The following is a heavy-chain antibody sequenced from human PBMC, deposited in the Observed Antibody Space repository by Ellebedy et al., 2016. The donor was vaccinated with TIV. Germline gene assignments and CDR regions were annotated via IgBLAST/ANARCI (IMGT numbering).Heavy chain of an antibody. V-gene: IGHV1-46*01. CDR3: ARGDKYYYESSGYHYTY. J-gene: IGHJ4*02. D-gene: IGHD3-22*01. Sequence: ASVKVSCKASGYTFTSYFMYWVRQAPGQGLEWMGIINPNGGGTNYAQKFQGRVTMTRDTSTSTVYMELSSLRSEDTAVYYCARGDKYYYESSGYHYTYWGRGTLVTVSS. CDR1: GYTFTSYF. CDR2: INPNGGGT.